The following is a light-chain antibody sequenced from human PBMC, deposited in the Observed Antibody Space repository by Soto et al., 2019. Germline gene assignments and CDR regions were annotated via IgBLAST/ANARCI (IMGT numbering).Light chain of an antibody. J-gene: IGLJ1*01. CDR3: LSYTTSTTYV. CDR2: DVS. CDR1: SSDVGAYNH. V-gene: IGLV2-14*03. Sequence: QSALTQPPSASGSPGQSVTISCTGTSSDVGAYNHVSWFQHHPGKAPKLMIYDVSNRPSGVSNRFSGSKSGNTASLTISGLQAEDEADYYCLSYTTSTTYVFGTGTRSPS.